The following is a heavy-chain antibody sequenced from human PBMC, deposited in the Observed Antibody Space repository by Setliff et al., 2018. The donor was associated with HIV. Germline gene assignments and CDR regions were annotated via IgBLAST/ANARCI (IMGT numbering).Heavy chain of an antibody. V-gene: IGHV4-34*12. Sequence: ETLSLTCTIYGGSFSGNHWSWIRQSPGNGLEWIGEVLYNGGTRYNPSLENRVSMSVDASKNQFSLKLLSVTAADTAVYYCRVWILRDTSDIWGQGTVVTVSS. D-gene: IGHD1-1*01. CDR2: VLYNGGT. CDR3: RVWILRDTSDI. CDR1: GGSFSGNH. J-gene: IGHJ3*02.